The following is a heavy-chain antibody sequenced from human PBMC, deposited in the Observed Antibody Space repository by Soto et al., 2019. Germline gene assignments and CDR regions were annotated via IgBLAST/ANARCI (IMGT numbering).Heavy chain of an antibody. CDR2: IIPIFGTA. V-gene: IGHV1-69*06. J-gene: IGHJ6*02. CDR3: ARGGYNYYGMDV. CDR1: GGTFSSYA. D-gene: IGHD2-15*01. Sequence: ASVKVSCKASGGTFSSYAISWVRQAPGQGLEWMGGIIPIFGTANYAQKFQGRVTITADKSTSTAYMELSSLGSEDTAVYYCARGGYNYYGMDVWGQGTTVTVSS.